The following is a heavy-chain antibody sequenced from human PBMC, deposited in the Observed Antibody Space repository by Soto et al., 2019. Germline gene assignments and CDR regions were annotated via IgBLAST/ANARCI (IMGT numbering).Heavy chain of an antibody. CDR1: GFSFSTHV. J-gene: IGHJ4*02. V-gene: IGHV3-30*18. D-gene: IGHD2-21*01. Sequence: VGSLRLSYIDSGFSFSTHVMDWVRQAPGKGLEWVARILYDGSKEYYADSVKGRFTISRDNSRNTLFLQMDSLRVEDTATYYCVQGLALTADNWGQGHPVTVPS. CDR2: ILYDGSKE. CDR3: VQGLALTADN.